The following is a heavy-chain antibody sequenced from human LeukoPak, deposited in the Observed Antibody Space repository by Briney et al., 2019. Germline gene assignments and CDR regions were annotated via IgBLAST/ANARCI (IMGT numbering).Heavy chain of an antibody. D-gene: IGHD3-22*01. V-gene: IGHV3-48*03. CDR1: GFTFDDYA. Sequence: GGSLRLSCAASGFTFDDYAMHWVRQAPGKGLEWISYISSSGSTKYYADSVKGRFTVSRDNAKNSLYLQVNSLRAEDTAVYYCANYLLDTSGYRYFEYWGQGTLVTVSS. CDR3: ANYLLDTSGYRYFEY. J-gene: IGHJ4*02. CDR2: ISSSGSTK.